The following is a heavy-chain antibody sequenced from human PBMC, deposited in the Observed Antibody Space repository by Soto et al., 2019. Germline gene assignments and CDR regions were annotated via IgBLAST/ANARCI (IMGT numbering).Heavy chain of an antibody. CDR2: TYYRSKWYN. V-gene: IGHV6-1*01. J-gene: IGHJ6*02. D-gene: IGHD2-2*01. Sequence: SQTLSLTCAISGDSSSSNIAAWNWIRQSPSRGLEWLGRTYYRSKWYNDYAVSVKSRITINPDTSKNQFSLQLNSVTPEDTAVYYCARDVLWYQLPPYYYYGMDVWGQGTTVTVSS. CDR3: ARDVLWYQLPPYYYYGMDV. CDR1: GDSSSSNIAA.